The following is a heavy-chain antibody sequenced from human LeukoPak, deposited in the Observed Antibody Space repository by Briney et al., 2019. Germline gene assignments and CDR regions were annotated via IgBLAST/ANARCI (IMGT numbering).Heavy chain of an antibody. J-gene: IGHJ4*02. V-gene: IGHV1-2*02. CDR2: INPHSGGT. D-gene: IGHD2-21*02. Sequence: GASVKVSCKASGFTFTGYYIHWVRQAPGQGLEWMGYINPHSGGTSSPQKLQGRVTMTTDTSISAAYMELGSLISDDTAMYYCVREGNELLSKNFDYWGQGTLVTVSS. CDR3: VREGNELLSKNFDY. CDR1: GFTFTGYY.